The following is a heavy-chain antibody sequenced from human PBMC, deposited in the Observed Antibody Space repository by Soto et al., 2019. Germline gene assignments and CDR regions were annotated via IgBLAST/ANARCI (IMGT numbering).Heavy chain of an antibody. Sequence: GASVKVSCKASGGTFSSYTISWVRQAPGQGLEWMGWISAYNGNTNYAQKLQGRVTMTTDTSTSTAYMELRSLRSDDTAVYYCASTDYSGYDFSWFDPWGQGTLVTVSS. J-gene: IGHJ5*02. CDR2: ISAYNGNT. CDR1: GGTFSSYT. D-gene: IGHD5-12*01. V-gene: IGHV1-18*01. CDR3: ASTDYSGYDFSWFDP.